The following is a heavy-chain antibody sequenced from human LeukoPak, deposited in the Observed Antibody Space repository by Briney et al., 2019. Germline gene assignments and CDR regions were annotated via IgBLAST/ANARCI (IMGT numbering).Heavy chain of an antibody. CDR3: ARGPHPGGAGYNLIDH. V-gene: IGHV4-39*01. J-gene: IGHJ4*02. Sequence: SETLSLTCTVSGGSISSSSYYWGWIRQPPGKGLEWIGSNYYRGTTFYNPSLKSRVTISVDTSKNQFFLKVSSVTAADTAVYYCARGPHPGGAGYNLIDHWGQGTLVTVSP. D-gene: IGHD5-24*01. CDR2: NYYRGTT. CDR1: GGSISSSSYY.